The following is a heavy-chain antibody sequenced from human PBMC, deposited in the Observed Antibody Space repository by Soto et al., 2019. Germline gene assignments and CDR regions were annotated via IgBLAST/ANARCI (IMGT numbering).Heavy chain of an antibody. V-gene: IGHV3-11*01. D-gene: IGHD3-10*01. J-gene: IGHJ4*02. CDR3: ASDPYYYASGY. CDR2: ISGSGTTI. CDR1: GFTFSDYY. Sequence: PGGSLRLSCAASGFTFSDYYMTWIRQPQGKGLEWVSYISGSGTTIYYADSVKGRFPVSRDNARNSLYLQMNSLRAEDTAFYYCASDPYYYASGYWGQGTLVTVSS.